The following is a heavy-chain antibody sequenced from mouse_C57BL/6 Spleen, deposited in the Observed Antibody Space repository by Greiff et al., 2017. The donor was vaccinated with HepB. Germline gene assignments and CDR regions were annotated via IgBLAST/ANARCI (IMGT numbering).Heavy chain of an antibody. CDR2: IYPRSGNT. J-gene: IGHJ2*01. Sequence: QVQLQQSGAELARPGASVKLSCKASGYTFTSYGISGVKQRTGQGLEWIGEIYPRSGNTYYNEKFKGKATLTADKSSSTAYMELRSLTSEDSAVYFCARYGGSSLFDYWGQGTTLTVSS. V-gene: IGHV1-81*01. CDR1: GYTFTSYG. D-gene: IGHD1-1*01. CDR3: ARYGGSSLFDY.